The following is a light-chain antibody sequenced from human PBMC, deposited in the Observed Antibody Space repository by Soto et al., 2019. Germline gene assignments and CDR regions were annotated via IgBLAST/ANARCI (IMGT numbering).Light chain of an antibody. J-gene: IGKJ5*01. CDR2: GAS. CDR3: QQYSISPPVT. Sequence: EFVLTQSPGTLSLYPGERATLSCRASQSVTSTYLAWYQQKPGQAPRLLIYGASSRAPGIPDRFSGSGSGTDFTLTISRLEPEDFAVYYCQQYSISPPVTFGQGTRLEIK. CDR1: QSVTSTY. V-gene: IGKV3-20*01.